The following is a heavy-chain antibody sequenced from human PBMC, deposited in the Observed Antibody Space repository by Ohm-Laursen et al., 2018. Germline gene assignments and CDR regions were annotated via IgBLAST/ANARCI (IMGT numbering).Heavy chain of an antibody. CDR2: FYPGDSDT. Sequence: ASLKTSCKGSGYSFTSYWIGWVRQMPGKGLEGMGIFYPGDSDTRYSPSFQGQVTISAAKSISTAYLQWSSLKASDTAMYYCARRRDGYAIWAFDIWGQGTMVTVSS. J-gene: IGHJ3*02. D-gene: IGHD5-24*01. CDR1: GYSFTSYW. V-gene: IGHV5-51*01. CDR3: ARRRDGYAIWAFDI.